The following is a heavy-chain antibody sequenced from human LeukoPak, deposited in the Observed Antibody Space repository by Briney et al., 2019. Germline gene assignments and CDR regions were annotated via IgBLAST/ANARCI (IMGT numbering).Heavy chain of an antibody. D-gene: IGHD6-19*01. V-gene: IGHV4-61*01. CDR2: IYYSGST. Sequence: SETLSLTCTVSGGSASSGSHYWSWIRQPPGKGLEWIGYIYYSGSTNYNPSLKSRVTISVDTSKNQFSLKLSSVTAADTAVYYCARGAVAGRPIDYWGQGTLVTVSS. CDR3: ARGAVAGRPIDY. CDR1: GGSASSGSHY. J-gene: IGHJ4*02.